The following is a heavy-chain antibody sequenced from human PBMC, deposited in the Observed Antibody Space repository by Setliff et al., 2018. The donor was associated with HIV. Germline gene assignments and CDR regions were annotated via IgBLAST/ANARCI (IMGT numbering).Heavy chain of an antibody. Sequence: SETLSLTCTVSNDSISSGGYYWSWIRQHPGKGLEWVGYIYHSGSTYYNPSLRSRVTISKDTSKNQFSLHLTSVTAADTAVYYCARDTYDSRGYFFGYWGQGTLVTVSS. D-gene: IGHD3-22*01. CDR3: ARDTYDSRGYFFGY. CDR2: IYHSGST. CDR1: NDSISSGGYY. J-gene: IGHJ4*02. V-gene: IGHV4-31*03.